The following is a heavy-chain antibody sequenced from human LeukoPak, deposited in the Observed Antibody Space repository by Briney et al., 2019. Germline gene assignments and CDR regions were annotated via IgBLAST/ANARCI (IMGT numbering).Heavy chain of an antibody. CDR3: ARGDSNIVASMDV. J-gene: IGHJ6*02. D-gene: IGHD2-15*01. CDR1: GGSISSYY. Sequence: PSETLSLTCTVSGGSISSYYWSWIQQPAGKGLEWIGRYYTSGYTNYNPSLKSRVTMSVDRSKNQFSLKLSSVTAADTAVYYCARGDSNIVASMDVWGQGTTVTVSS. V-gene: IGHV4-4*07. CDR2: YYTSGYT.